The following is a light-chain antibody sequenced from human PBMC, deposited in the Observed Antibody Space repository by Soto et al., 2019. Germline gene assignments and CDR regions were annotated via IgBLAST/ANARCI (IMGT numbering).Light chain of an antibody. Sequence: IVLMQSPGTLSLSPGERATPSCRASRSLSSDYLAWYQQKPGQAPRLLFYHASRRATGTPDRFSVSGSGTEFTLTISSLQSEDFAVYYCQQYNNWWTFGQGTKVDIK. CDR3: QQYNNWWT. CDR2: HAS. J-gene: IGKJ1*01. V-gene: IGKV3D-20*02. CDR1: RSLSSDY.